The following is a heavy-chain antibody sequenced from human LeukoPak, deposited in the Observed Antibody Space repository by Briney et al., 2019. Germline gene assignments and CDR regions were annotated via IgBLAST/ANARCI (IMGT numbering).Heavy chain of an antibody. CDR3: ARRGAVNGMDV. J-gene: IGHJ6*02. CDR2: INHSGST. CDR1: GGSFSGYY. Sequence: SETLSLTCAVYGGSFSGYYWSWIRQPPGKGLEWIGEINHSGSTNYNPSLKSRVTISVDTSKNQFSLKLSSVTAADTAVYYCARRGAVNGMDVWGQGTTVTVSS. D-gene: IGHD6-19*01. V-gene: IGHV4-34*01.